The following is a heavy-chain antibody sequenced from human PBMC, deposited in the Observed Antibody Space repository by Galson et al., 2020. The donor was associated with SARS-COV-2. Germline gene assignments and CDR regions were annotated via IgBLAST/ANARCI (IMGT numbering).Heavy chain of an antibody. CDR3: ARDLAPHYDFWSGYYWQGGVYYYYGMDV. Sequence: ASVKVSCKASGYTFTSYYMHWVRQAPGQGLEWMGIINPSGGSTSYAQKFQGRVTMTRDTSTSTVYMELSSLRSEDTAVYYCARDLAPHYDFWSGYYWQGGVYYYYGMDVWGLGTTVTVSS. D-gene: IGHD3-3*01. J-gene: IGHJ6*02. CDR2: INPSGGST. V-gene: IGHV1-46*01. CDR1: GYTFTSYY.